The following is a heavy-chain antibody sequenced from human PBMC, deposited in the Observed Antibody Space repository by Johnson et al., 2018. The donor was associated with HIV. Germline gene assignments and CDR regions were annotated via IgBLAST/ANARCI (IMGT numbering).Heavy chain of an antibody. CDR2: INQDGSEK. CDR1: GFTFSRYW. V-gene: IGHV3-7*03. D-gene: IGHD1-14*01. CDR3: TTEKHAPRAFDI. J-gene: IGHJ3*02. Sequence: VQLVESGGGLVQPGGSLRLSCAASGFTFSRYWMSWVRQAPGKGLEWVANINQDGSEKYYVDSVKGRFTISRDNVKNSLYLQMNSLKTEDTAVYYCTTEKHAPRAFDIWGQGTMVTVSS.